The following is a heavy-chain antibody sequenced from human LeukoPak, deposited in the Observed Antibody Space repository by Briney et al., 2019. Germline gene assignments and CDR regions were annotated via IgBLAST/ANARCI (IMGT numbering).Heavy chain of an antibody. D-gene: IGHD6-19*01. CDR3: AKDIAVAEDLDY. CDR2: ISYDGSNK. J-gene: IGHJ4*02. CDR1: GFTFSSYA. V-gene: IGHV3-30-3*02. Sequence: GGSLRLSCAASGFTFSSYAMHWVRQAPGKGLEWVAVISYDGSNKYYADSVKGRFTISRDNSKNTLYLQMNSLRAEDTAVYYCAKDIAVAEDLDYWGQGTLVTVSS.